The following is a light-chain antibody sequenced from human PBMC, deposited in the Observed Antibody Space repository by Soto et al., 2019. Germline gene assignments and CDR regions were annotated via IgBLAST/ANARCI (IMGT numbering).Light chain of an antibody. CDR2: GAS. CDR3: QQYGSSRIFT. V-gene: IGKV3-20*01. CDR1: QSVSSSN. Sequence: ESVLTQSPGTLSLSPGERATLSCRASQSVSSSNLAWYQQKPGQAPRLLIYGASSRATGIPDRFSGSGSGTDFTLTISRLEPEDFAVYYCQQYGSSRIFTFGPGTKVEIK. J-gene: IGKJ3*01.